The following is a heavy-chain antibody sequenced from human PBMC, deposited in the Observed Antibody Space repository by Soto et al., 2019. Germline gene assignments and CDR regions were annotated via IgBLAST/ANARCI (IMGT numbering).Heavy chain of an antibody. J-gene: IGHJ6*02. D-gene: IGHD1-26*01. CDR3: ARDLGPEGTRWYSYSGHYYGMDV. Sequence: SETLSLTCTVSGGSISSGGYYWSWIRQHPGKGLEWIGYIYYSGSTYYNPSLKSRVTISVDTSKNQFSLKLSSVTAADTAVYYCARDLGPEGTRWYSYSGHYYGMDVWGPGTTVTVSS. CDR2: IYYSGST. V-gene: IGHV4-31*03. CDR1: GGSISSGGYY.